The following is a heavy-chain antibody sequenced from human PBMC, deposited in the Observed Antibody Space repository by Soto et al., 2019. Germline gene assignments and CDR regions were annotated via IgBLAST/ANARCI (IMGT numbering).Heavy chain of an antibody. CDR1: GFTFSSYG. Sequence: PGGSLRLSCAASGFTFSSYGMPWVRQAPGKGLEWVAVKSYDGSNKYYADSVKGRFTISRDNSKNTLYLPMNSLRAEDKAVYYCAKSASWCYYYGMDVWGQGTTVTVSS. V-gene: IGHV3-30*18. CDR3: AKSASWCYYYGMDV. J-gene: IGHJ6*02. CDR2: KSYDGSNK. D-gene: IGHD6-13*01.